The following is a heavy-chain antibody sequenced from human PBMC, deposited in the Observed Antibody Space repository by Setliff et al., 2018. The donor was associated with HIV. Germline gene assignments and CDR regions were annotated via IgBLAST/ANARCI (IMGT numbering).Heavy chain of an antibody. CDR3: AAAEGQGPWYFFDN. CDR2: IYYSGST. D-gene: IGHD6-13*01. V-gene: IGHV4-31*03. J-gene: IGHJ4*02. CDR1: GGSISSGVSY. Sequence: KPSETLSLTCTVSGGSISSGVSYWSWIRQLPGKGLEWIGYIYYSGSTYYNPSLKSRLTISVDTSKNQFSLSLSSVTATDTALYFCAAAEGQGPWYFFDNWGQGTQVTVSS.